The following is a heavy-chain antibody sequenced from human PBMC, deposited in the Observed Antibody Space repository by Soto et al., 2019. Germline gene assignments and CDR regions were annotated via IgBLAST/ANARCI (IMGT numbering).Heavy chain of an antibody. J-gene: IGHJ4*02. CDR2: IYHSGST. D-gene: IGHD3-22*01. CDR3: ARVTNYYDSSGYYDY. V-gene: IGHV4-30-2*01. Sequence: QLQLQESGSGLVKPSQTLSLTCAVSGGSISSGGYSWSWIRQPPGKGLEWIGYIYHSGSTYYNPSLKSRVTISVDRSKNQFSLKLSSVTAADTAVYYCARVTNYYDSSGYYDYWGQGTLVTVSS. CDR1: GGSISSGGYS.